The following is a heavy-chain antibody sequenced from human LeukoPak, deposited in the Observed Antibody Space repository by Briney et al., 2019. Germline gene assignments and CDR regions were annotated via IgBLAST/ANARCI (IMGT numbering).Heavy chain of an antibody. CDR3: AREVAARTGIDC. CDR2: ISSSGSAI. V-gene: IGHV3-48*03. J-gene: IGHJ4*02. CDR1: GFTFSSYE. D-gene: IGHD2-15*01. Sequence: GGSLRLSCAASGFTFSSYEMNWVRQAPGKGLEWVSYISSSGSAIYYADSVKGRFTISRDNAKNSLYLQMNSLRAEDTAVYYCAREVAARTGIDCWGQGTLVTVSS.